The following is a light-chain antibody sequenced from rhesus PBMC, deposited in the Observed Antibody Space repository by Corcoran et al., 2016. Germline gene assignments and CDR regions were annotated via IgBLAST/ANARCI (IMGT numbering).Light chain of an antibody. CDR1: QGINNS. CDR3: QHYNSLPFT. CDR2: FAN. Sequence: DIQMTQSPSSLSASVGDRVTITCRARQGINNSLKCYQQKTGKAPKRRINFANRLESGVPSRLRGSGSGTEFTLTIISLRPEDFATYYCQHYNSLPFTFGPGTKLDIK. V-gene: IGKV1-32*01. J-gene: IGKJ3*01.